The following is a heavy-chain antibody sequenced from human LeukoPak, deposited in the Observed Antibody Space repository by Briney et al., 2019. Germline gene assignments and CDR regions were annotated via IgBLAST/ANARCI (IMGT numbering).Heavy chain of an antibody. Sequence: GGSLRLSSAASGFTFSNYALSWVRQAPGKGLEWVSDISGSVGRTYYTDSVKGRFTTSRDNSKNTMYLQINSLRAEDTAVYYCARGDCSGGSCYLSLTTIDYWGQGTLVTASS. CDR2: ISGSVGRT. J-gene: IGHJ4*02. D-gene: IGHD2-15*01. CDR3: ARGDCSGGSCYLSLTTIDY. CDR1: GFTFSNYA. V-gene: IGHV3-23*01.